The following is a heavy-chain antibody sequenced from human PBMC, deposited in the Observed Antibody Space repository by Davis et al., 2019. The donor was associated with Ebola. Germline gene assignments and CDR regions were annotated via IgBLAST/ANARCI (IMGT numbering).Heavy chain of an antibody. Sequence: GESLKISCAASGFTFSNYAMTWVRQAPGKGLEWVSYISSSGNSIYADSVKGRFTISRDNAKNSLYLQMNSLRADDTAVYYCARGRYYGPWGHGTMVTVSS. D-gene: IGHD3-10*01. V-gene: IGHV3-48*03. CDR3: ARGRYYGP. CDR2: ISSSGNSI. J-gene: IGHJ3*01. CDR1: GFTFSNYA.